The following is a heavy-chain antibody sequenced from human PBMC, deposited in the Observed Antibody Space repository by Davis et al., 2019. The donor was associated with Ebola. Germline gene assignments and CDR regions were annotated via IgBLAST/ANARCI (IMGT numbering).Heavy chain of an antibody. CDR1: GFTFDDYA. D-gene: IGHD4-23*01. Sequence: GGSLRLSCAASGFTFDDYAMHWVRQAPGKGLEWVSGISWNSGSIGYADSVKGRFTISRDNSKNTLYLQMNSLRAEDTAVYYCARPIDYGGNAPSDWGQGTLVTVSS. CDR2: ISWNSGSI. J-gene: IGHJ4*02. CDR3: ARPIDYGGNAPSD. V-gene: IGHV3-9*01.